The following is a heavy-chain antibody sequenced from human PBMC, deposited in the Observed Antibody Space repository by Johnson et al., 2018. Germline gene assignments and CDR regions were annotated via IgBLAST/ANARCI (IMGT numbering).Heavy chain of an antibody. D-gene: IGHD2-15*01. CDR1: GLTFSTYA. Sequence: VQLVESGGGLVKXGGSLRLSCVASGLTFSTYAMNWVRQAPGKGLEWVSSIRSSSSYLYYADSVKGRFTISRDNAKNSLYLQRNSLRAGDTAVYYGARGGSPNYYYMDVWGKGTTVTVSS. CDR2: IRSSSSYL. V-gene: IGHV3-21*01. CDR3: ARGGSPNYYYMDV. J-gene: IGHJ6*03.